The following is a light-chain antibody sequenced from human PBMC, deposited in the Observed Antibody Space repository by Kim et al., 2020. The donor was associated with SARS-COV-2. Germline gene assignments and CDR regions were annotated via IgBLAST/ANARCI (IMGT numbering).Light chain of an antibody. V-gene: IGKV3-20*01. CDR3: QQYVTSLRT. Sequence: SPGERGTLSGSARQSLSTPYVAWYQQKPGQAPRLVIYGTFRRAPGIPGRFSGSGSGTDFSLTIDRLEPEDFAVYYCQQYVTSLRTFGQGTKVDIK. CDR2: GTF. CDR1: QSLSTPY. J-gene: IGKJ1*01.